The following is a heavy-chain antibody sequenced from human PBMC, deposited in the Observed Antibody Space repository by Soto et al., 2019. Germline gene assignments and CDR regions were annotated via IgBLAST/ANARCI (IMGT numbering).Heavy chain of an antibody. CDR2: VHYSGTT. CDR1: GGSISTYY. V-gene: IGHV4-59*01. D-gene: IGHD2-2*03. J-gene: IGHJ5*02. Sequence: QVQLQESGPGLVKPSETLSLTCTVSGGSISTYYWTWIRQPPGKGLEWIGYVHYSGTTNYNPSLKSRVTMSVDTSKNQFSLKLRSVTAADTAVYYCARGKIIGSWGQGTLVTVSS. CDR3: ARGKIIGS.